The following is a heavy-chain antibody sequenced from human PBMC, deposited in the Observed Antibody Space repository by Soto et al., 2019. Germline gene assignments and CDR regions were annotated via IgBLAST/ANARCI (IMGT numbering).Heavy chain of an antibody. CDR2: ISYDGSNK. J-gene: IGHJ6*02. CDR3: AKGGITGTSSTNYYYYGMDV. Sequence: PGGSLRLSCAASGFTFSSYGMHWVRQAPGKELEWVAVISYDGSNKYYADSVKGRFTISRDNSKNTLYLQMNSLRAEDTAVYYCAKGGITGTSSTNYYYYGMDVWGQGTTVTVSS. D-gene: IGHD1-20*01. V-gene: IGHV3-30*18. CDR1: GFTFSSYG.